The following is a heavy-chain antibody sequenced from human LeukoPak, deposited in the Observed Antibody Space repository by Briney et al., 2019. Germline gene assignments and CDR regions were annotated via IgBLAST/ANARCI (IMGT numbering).Heavy chain of an antibody. J-gene: IGHJ4*02. CDR1: GITLGNYG. CDR2: ISDSGGST. D-gene: IGHD3-10*01. CDR3: AKRGVVIRVFLVGFHKEAYYFDS. Sequence: GGSLRLSCAVSGITLGNYGTSWVRQPPGKGLECVAGISDSGGSTNYADSVKGRFTISRDTPRNTLYLQMNSLRAEDTAVYFCAKRGVVIRVFLVGFHKEAYYFDSWGQGALVTVSS. V-gene: IGHV3-23*01.